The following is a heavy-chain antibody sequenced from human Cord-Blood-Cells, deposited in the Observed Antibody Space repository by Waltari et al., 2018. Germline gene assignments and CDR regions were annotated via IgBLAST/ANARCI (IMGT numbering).Heavy chain of an antibody. V-gene: IGHV4-39*01. J-gene: IGHJ3*02. Sequence: QLQLQESGPRLVKPSETLSLTCTASGGSISSSSYSWVWICQPPGKGLEWIGSIYYSGGTYYNPSLKSRVTISVDTYKNQFSLKLSSVTAAETAVYYCARHTYGARSNLRAFDIWGQGTMVTVSS. CDR1: GGSISSSSYS. CDR2: IYYSGGT. D-gene: IGHD3-16*01. CDR3: ARHTYGARSNLRAFDI.